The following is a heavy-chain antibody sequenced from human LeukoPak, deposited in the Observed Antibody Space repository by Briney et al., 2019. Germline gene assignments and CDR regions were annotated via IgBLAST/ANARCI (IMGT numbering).Heavy chain of an antibody. CDR1: GGSISSYY. J-gene: IGHJ4*02. D-gene: IGHD3-10*01. CDR3: ARGYHGYFDY. Sequence: HPSETLSLTCNVSGGSISSYYWSWIRQPPGKGLEWIGYIYYTGSTNYNPSLKSRVAISVDTSKNQFSLKLSSVTAADTAVFYCARGYHGYFDYWGQGTLVTVSS. CDR2: IYYTGST. V-gene: IGHV4-59*01.